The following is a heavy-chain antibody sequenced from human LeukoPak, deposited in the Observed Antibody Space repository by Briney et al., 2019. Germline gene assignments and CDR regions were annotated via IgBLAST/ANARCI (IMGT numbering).Heavy chain of an antibody. CDR1: GGSISYYY. CDR3: ARSRDGYNLGY. CDR2: ISNSGST. Sequence: SETLSLTCNVSGGSISYYYWTWIRQPPGRGLEWIGSISNSGSTNYNPSLKSRVTISVDTSKNQISLKLSSVTAADTAVYYCARSRDGYNLGYWGRGTLVTVSS. D-gene: IGHD5-24*01. J-gene: IGHJ4*02. V-gene: IGHV4-59*01.